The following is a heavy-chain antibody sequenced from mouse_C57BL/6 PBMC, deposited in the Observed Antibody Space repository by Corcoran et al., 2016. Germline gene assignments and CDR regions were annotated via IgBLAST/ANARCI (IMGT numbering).Heavy chain of an antibody. CDR2: IHPNNGGT. CDR3: ARRRWLLAY. J-gene: IGHJ3*01. CDR1: GYTFTDYY. V-gene: IGHV1-26*01. Sequence: EDQLQQSGPELVKPGASVKISCKASGYTFTDYYMNWVTQSHGKSREWIGDIHPNNGGTSYNQKFKGKATLTVDKSSSTAYMELRSLTSEDSAVYYGARRRWLLAYCGQGTLVTVSA. D-gene: IGHD2-3*01.